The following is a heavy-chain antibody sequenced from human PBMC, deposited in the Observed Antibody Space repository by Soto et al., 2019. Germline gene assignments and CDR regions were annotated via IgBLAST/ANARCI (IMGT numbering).Heavy chain of an antibody. CDR2: MNPNSGNT. Sequence: ASVKVSCKASGYTFTSYDINWVRQATGQGLEWMGWMNPNSGNTGYAQKFQGRVTMTRNTSISTAYMELSSLRSEDTAVYYCVSSYYGDYDFDYWGQGTLVTVSS. J-gene: IGHJ4*02. CDR1: GYTFTSYD. CDR3: VSSYYGDYDFDY. V-gene: IGHV1-8*01. D-gene: IGHD4-17*01.